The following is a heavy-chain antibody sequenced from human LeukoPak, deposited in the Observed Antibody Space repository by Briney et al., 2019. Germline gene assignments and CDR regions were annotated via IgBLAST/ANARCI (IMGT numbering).Heavy chain of an antibody. CDR2: IYYSGST. V-gene: IGHV4-61*01. Sequence: PSETLSLTCTVSGGSVSSGSYYWSWIRQPPGKGLEWIGYIYYSGSTNYNPSLKSRVTISVDTSKNQFSLKLSSVTAADTAVYYCARANSRGAYYDILTGYYGPGGYYYYGMDVWGQGTTVTVSS. CDR3: ARANSRGAYYDILTGYYGPGGYYYYGMDV. CDR1: GGSVSSGSYY. D-gene: IGHD3-9*01. J-gene: IGHJ6*02.